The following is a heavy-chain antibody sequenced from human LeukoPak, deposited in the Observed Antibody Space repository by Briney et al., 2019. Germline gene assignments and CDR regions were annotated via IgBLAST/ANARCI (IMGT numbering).Heavy chain of an antibody. CDR2: IYYSGST. J-gene: IGHJ4*02. CDR1: GGSFSGYY. V-gene: IGHV4-39*01. CDR3: ARRVSYYDSSGYSFDY. Sequence: SETLSLTCAVSGGSFSGYYWSWIRQPPGKGLEWIGSIYYSGSTYYNPSLKSRVTISVDTSKNQFSLKLSSVTAADTAVYYCARRVSYYDSSGYSFDYWGQGTLVTVSS. D-gene: IGHD3-22*01.